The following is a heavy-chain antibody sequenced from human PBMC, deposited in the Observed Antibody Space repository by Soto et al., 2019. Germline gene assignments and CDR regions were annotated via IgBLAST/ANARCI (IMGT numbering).Heavy chain of an antibody. CDR3: AKDWATSEYSSGWYPNYFDY. CDR2: ISGSGGST. Sequence: QPGGSLRLSCAASGFTFSSYAMSWVRQAPGKGLEWVSAISGSGGSTYYADSVKGRFTISRDNSKNTLYLQMNSLRAEDTAVYYCAKDWATSEYSSGWYPNYFDYWGQGTLVTVSS. D-gene: IGHD6-19*01. J-gene: IGHJ4*02. V-gene: IGHV3-23*01. CDR1: GFTFSSYA.